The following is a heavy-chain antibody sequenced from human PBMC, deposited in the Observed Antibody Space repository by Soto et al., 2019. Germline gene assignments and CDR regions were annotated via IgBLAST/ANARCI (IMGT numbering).Heavy chain of an antibody. CDR3: ARDEECTNGVCYDSNWFDP. V-gene: IGHV3-30-3*01. D-gene: IGHD2-8*01. CDR2: ISYDGSNK. J-gene: IGHJ5*02. CDR1: GFTFSSYA. Sequence: VQLVESGGGLVKPGGSLRLSCAASGFTFSSYAMHWVRQAPGKGLEWVAVISYDGSNKYYADSVKGRFTISRDNSKNTLYLQMNSLRAEDTAVYYCARDEECTNGVCYDSNWFDPWGQGTLVTVSS.